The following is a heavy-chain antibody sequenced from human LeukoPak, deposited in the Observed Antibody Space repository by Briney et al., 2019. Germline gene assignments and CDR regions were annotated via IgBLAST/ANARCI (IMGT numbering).Heavy chain of an antibody. V-gene: IGHV3-30*02. J-gene: IGHJ4*02. Sequence: PGGSLRLSCVASGFSFSSHGMHWVRRAPGKGLEWMTFIRFDGSEKYYADSVKGRFTISRDYSKNTLFLQMSSLRPEDTAVYYCALGKNFGYHYFDFWGQGALVTVSS. CDR2: IRFDGSEK. CDR1: GFSFSSHG. CDR3: ALGKNFGYHYFDF. D-gene: IGHD2-2*03.